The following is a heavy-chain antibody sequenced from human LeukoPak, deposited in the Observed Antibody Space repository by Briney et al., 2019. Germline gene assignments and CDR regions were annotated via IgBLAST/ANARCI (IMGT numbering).Heavy chain of an antibody. CDR1: GYTFTSYG. CDR2: INPKSGGT. J-gene: IGHJ4*02. CDR3: APSDSFSYYFDY. V-gene: IGHV1-2*02. D-gene: IGHD2-21*01. Sequence: ASVKVSCKASGYTFTSYGISWVRQAPGQGLEWMGWINPKSGGTNHAQKFQGRVTLTRDTSISTAYMELRRLSSDDTAVYYCAPSDSFSYYFDYWGQGTLVTVSS.